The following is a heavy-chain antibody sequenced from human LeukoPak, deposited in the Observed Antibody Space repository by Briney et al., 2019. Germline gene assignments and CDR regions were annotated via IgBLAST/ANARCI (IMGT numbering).Heavy chain of an antibody. V-gene: IGHV4-39*02. Sequence: SETLSLTCTVSGGSISSSSYYWGWIRQPPGKGLEWIGSIYYSGSTYYNPSPKSRVTISVDTSKNQFSLKLSSVTAADTAVYYCARELGTSNTFDYWGQGTLVTVSS. J-gene: IGHJ4*02. CDR3: ARELGTSNTFDY. D-gene: IGHD7-27*01. CDR2: IYYSGST. CDR1: GGSISSSSYY.